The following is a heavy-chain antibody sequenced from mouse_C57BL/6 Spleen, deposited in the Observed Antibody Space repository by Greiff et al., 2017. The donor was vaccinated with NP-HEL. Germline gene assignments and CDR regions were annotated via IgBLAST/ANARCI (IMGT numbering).Heavy chain of an antibody. J-gene: IGHJ4*01. CDR1: GYTFTSYW. Sequence: VQLQQSGAELVRPGTSVKLSCKASGYTFTSYWMHWVKQRPGQGLEWIGVIDPSDSYTNYNQKFKGKATLTVDTSSSTAYMQLSSLTSEDSAVYYCGELQGDYAMDYWGQGTSVTVSS. V-gene: IGHV1-59*01. CDR3: GELQGDYAMDY. D-gene: IGHD1-1*01. CDR2: IDPSDSYT.